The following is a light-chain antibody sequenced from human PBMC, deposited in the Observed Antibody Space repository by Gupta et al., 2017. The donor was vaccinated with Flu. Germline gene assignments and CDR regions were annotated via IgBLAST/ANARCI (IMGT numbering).Light chain of an antibody. Sequence: DIVMPQSLDPLHVWLGERASINCKSSQSVLYTYDNNNYLAWYQQKPGQPPKLLIYWASTRESGVPDRCSGSGSGTDFTLTISSLQAEDVAVYYCHQYYSSPPTFGQGTKVEIK. CDR3: HQYYSSPPT. V-gene: IGKV4-1*01. CDR1: QSVLYTYDNNNY. CDR2: WAS. J-gene: IGKJ1*01.